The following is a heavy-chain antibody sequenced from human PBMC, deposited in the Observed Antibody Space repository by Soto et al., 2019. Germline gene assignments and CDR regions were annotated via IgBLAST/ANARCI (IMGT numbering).Heavy chain of an antibody. V-gene: IGHV4-59*01. Sequence: SETLSLTCTVSGGSISSYYWSWIRQPPGKGLEWIGYIYYSGSTNYNPSLKSRVTISVDTSKNQFALKLSSVTAADTAVYYCARGRGSGSSFYYYGMDVWGQGTTVTVSS. CDR1: GGSISSYY. CDR3: ARGRGSGSSFYYYGMDV. D-gene: IGHD3-10*01. J-gene: IGHJ6*02. CDR2: IYYSGST.